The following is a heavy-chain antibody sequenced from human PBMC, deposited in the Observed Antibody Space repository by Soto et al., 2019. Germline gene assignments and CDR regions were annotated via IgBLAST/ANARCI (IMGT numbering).Heavy chain of an antibody. CDR2: IIPVFGTP. CDR3: ARDGTNGSARNLFDH. Sequence: QVQLVQSGAEVKKPGSSVKVSCKSSRDVFSSPAINWVRQAPGQRLEWLGHIIPVFGTPNYARRFQGRVLITADRSTSTVYMELSSLRSDDTAVYFCARDGTNGSARNLFDHWGAGSLVTVSS. J-gene: IGHJ4*02. CDR1: RDVFSSPA. D-gene: IGHD2-8*01. V-gene: IGHV1-69*06.